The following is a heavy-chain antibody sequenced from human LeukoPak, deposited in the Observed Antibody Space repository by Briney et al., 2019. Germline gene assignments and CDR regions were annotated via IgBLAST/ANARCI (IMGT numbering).Heavy chain of an antibody. CDR3: ARHNCTSTSCQFYFDS. D-gene: IGHD2-2*01. J-gene: IGHJ4*02. CDR2: IYYSGST. Sequence: SQTLSLTCTVSGGSISSGGYYWSWIRQPAGQGLEWIGYIYYSGSTNYNPSLKSRVTISGDTSKNQFSLKLSSVTAADTAVYYCARHNCTSTSCQFYFDSWGQGTLVTVSS. CDR1: GGSISSGGYY. V-gene: IGHV4-61*08.